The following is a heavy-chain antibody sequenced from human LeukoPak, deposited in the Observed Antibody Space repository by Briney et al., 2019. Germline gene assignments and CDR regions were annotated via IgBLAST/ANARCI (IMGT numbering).Heavy chain of an antibody. CDR3: AKILHDSFDS. CDR2: LYYRTGT. V-gene: IGHV4-61*01. J-gene: IGHJ5*01. Sequence: SETLSLTCTVSGASVSSNYCYWSWIRQPPGKGLEWIGYLYYRTGTNYDPSLKSRASISLDESKNQFSLRLTSVTAADTAIYYCAKILHDSFDSWGQGILVTVSS. D-gene: IGHD2/OR15-2a*01. CDR1: GASVSSNYCY.